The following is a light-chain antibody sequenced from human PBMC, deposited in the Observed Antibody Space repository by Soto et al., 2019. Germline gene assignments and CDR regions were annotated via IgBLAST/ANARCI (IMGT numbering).Light chain of an antibody. CDR2: GAS. V-gene: IGKV3-15*01. Sequence: EIVMTQSPVTLSLSPGERATLSCRASQSVSNNYLAWYQQKPGQAPRLLIYGASTRATGIPARFSGSGSGTEFTLTISSLQSEDFAVYYCQQYNDWPRTFGQGTKWIS. J-gene: IGKJ1*01. CDR1: QSVSNN. CDR3: QQYNDWPRT.